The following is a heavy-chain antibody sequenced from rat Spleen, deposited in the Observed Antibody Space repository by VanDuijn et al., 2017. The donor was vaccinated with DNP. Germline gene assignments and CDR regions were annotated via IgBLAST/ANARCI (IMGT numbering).Heavy chain of an antibody. CDR1: GFTFSNYD. Sequence: EVQLVESGGGSVQPGRSLKVSCAVSGFTFSNYDMAWVRQAPTKGLEWVASISPSGGSTYYRDSVKGRFTVSRDNTKSSLYLEMDSLRSEDTATYYCGRRKNYRLSYYFDYWGQGVMVTVSS. J-gene: IGHJ2*01. V-gene: IGHV5-25*01. CDR2: ISPSGGST. D-gene: IGHD1-6*01. CDR3: GRRKNYRLSYYFDY.